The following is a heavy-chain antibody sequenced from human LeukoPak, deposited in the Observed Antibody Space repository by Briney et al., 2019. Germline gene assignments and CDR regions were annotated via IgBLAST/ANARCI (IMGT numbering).Heavy chain of an antibody. Sequence: ASVKVSCKASGYTFTSYAMNWVRQAPGQGLEWMGWINTNTGNPTYAQGFTGRFVFSLDTSVSTAYLQISSLKAEDTAVYYCARASLRRGYSGYEVGNWGQGTLVTVSS. J-gene: IGHJ4*02. CDR2: INTNTGNP. V-gene: IGHV7-4-1*02. CDR1: GYTFTSYA. D-gene: IGHD5-12*01. CDR3: ARASLRRGYSGYEVGN.